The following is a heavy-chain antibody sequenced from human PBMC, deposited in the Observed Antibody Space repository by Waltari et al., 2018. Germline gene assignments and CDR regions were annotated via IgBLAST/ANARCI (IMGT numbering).Heavy chain of an antibody. V-gene: IGHV3-53*01. Sequence: EVQLVESGGGLIQPGGSLRLSCAASGFTVSSNYMSWVRQAPGKGLEWVSVIYSGGSTYDADSVKGRVTISRDNSKNTRYLQMNSLKTEDTAVYYCTTDALTVTTFLDYWGQGTLVTVSS. CDR3: TTDALTVTTFLDY. CDR2: IYSGGST. D-gene: IGHD4-17*01. CDR1: GFTVSSNY. J-gene: IGHJ4*02.